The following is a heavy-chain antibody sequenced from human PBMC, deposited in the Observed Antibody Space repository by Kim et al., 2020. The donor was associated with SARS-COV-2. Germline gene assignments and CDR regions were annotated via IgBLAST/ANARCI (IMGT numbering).Heavy chain of an antibody. CDR2: IWHDGSNK. D-gene: IGHD2-21*02. CDR1: GYTFSSNG. Sequence: GGSLRLSCAASGYTFSSNGMHWVRQAPGKGLEWVAVIWHDGSNKYYADSVKGRFTISRDNSKNTLYLQMNSLRARDTAVYYCARAAYCGGDCSYFYYGVDVWGQGTTVTVSS. V-gene: IGHV3-33*01. J-gene: IGHJ6*02. CDR3: ARAAYCGGDCSYFYYGVDV.